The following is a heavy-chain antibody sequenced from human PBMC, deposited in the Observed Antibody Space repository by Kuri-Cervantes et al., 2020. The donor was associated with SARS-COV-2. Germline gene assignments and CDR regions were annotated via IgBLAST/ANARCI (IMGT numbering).Heavy chain of an antibody. CDR2: ISSSGSAI. CDR1: GFTFSSYE. V-gene: IGHV3-48*03. J-gene: IGHJ2*01. CDR3: ARESRDAYNLGSFDL. D-gene: IGHD5-24*01. Sequence: GGSLRLSCAASGFTFSSYEMHWVRQAPGKGLEWVSYISSSGSAIYYADSVKGRFTISRDNAKNSLYLQMNSLRDEDMAVYYCARESRDAYNLGSFDLWGRGTLVTVSS.